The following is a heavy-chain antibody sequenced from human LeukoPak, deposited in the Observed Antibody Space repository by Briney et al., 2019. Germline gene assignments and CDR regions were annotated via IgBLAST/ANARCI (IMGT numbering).Heavy chain of an antibody. Sequence: GGSLRLSCAASGFTFSSYAMSWVRQAPGKGLEWVSAISGSGGSTHYADSVKGRFTISRDNSKNTLYLQMNSLRAEDAAVYYCAKDPPVVSVAGTPDYWGQGTLVTVSS. V-gene: IGHV3-23*01. D-gene: IGHD6-19*01. CDR2: ISGSGGST. J-gene: IGHJ4*02. CDR3: AKDPPVVSVAGTPDY. CDR1: GFTFSSYA.